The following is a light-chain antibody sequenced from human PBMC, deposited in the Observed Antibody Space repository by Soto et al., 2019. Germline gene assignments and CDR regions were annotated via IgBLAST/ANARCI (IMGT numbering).Light chain of an antibody. V-gene: IGKV1-39*01. J-gene: IGKJ5*01. CDR2: AAS. CDR1: QSISTY. CDR3: QQSYRTPIT. Sequence: IPLTPSPYPHSASFVDRVAITCLASQSISTYLNWYQQKPGKAPKVLIYAASNLQSGVPPRFSGSGSGTDFTLTISSLQPEDVATYFCQQSYRTPITFGQGTRLEIK.